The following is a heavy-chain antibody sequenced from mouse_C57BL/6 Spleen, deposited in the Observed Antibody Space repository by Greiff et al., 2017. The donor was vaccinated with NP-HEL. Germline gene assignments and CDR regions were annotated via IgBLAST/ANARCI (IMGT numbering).Heavy chain of an antibody. CDR2: IWGVGST. J-gene: IGHJ3*01. V-gene: IGHV2-6*01. CDR3: ASGHYYGSSWFAY. CDR1: GFSLTSYG. Sequence: VQLQQSGPGLVAPSQSLSITCTVSGFSLTSYGVDWVRQSPGKGLEWLGVIWGVGSTNYNSALKSRLSISKDNSKSQVFLKMNSLQTDDTAMYYCASGHYYGSSWFAYWGQGTLVTVSA. D-gene: IGHD1-1*01.